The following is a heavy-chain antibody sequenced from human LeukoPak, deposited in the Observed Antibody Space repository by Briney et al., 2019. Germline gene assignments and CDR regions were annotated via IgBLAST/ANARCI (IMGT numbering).Heavy chain of an antibody. Sequence: QPGRSLRLSCAASGFTFSSYAMHWVRQAPGKGLEWVAVISYDGSNKYYADSVKGRFTISRDNSKNTLYLQMNSLRAEDTAVYYCARSFKREIQLWRHFDYWGQGTLVTVSS. J-gene: IGHJ4*02. V-gene: IGHV3-30-3*01. CDR3: ARSFKREIQLWRHFDY. CDR1: GFTFSSYA. CDR2: ISYDGSNK. D-gene: IGHD5-18*01.